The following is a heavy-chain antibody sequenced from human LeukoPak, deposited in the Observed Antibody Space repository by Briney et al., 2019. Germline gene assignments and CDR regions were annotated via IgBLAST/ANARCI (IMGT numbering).Heavy chain of an antibody. Sequence: PSETLSLTCTVSGGSISSYYWSWIRQPPGKGLEWIGYIYYSGSTNYNPSLKSRVTISVDTSKNQFSLKLSSVTAADTAVYYCASLTYYDILTGYYSNVYYFDHWGQGTLVTVSS. CDR3: ASLTYYDILTGYYSNVYYFDH. D-gene: IGHD3-9*01. CDR2: IYYSGST. CDR1: GGSISSYY. J-gene: IGHJ4*02. V-gene: IGHV4-59*12.